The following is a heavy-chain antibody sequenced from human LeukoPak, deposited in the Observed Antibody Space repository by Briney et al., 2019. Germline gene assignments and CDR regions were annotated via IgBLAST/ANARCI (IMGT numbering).Heavy chain of an antibody. J-gene: IGHJ4*02. Sequence: ASVKVSCKASGYTFTSYDINWVRQAPGQGLEWMGWISADNGNTNYAQKFRGRVTMTTDTSTNTAYMEMRSLRSDDTAVYYCARDLHLVEPLVNFDYWGQGTLVTVSA. CDR2: ISADNGNT. D-gene: IGHD2-2*01. CDR1: GYTFTSYD. V-gene: IGHV1-18*01. CDR3: ARDLHLVEPLVNFDY.